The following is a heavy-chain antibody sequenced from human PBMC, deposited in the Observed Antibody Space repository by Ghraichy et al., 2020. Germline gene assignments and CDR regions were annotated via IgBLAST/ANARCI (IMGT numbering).Heavy chain of an antibody. CDR2: ISGTGIDT. J-gene: IGHJ4*02. V-gene: IGHV3-23*01. CDR3: AKETKPAVFGVIDY. D-gene: IGHD3-3*01. CDR1: GFTFSSYA. Sequence: GALRLSCAASGFTFSSYAMSWVRQAPGKGLEWVSSISGTGIDTYYADSVKGRFTISRDNFKNTLYFQMNSLRAEDTALYYCAKETKPAVFGVIDYFGQGTLVTVSS.